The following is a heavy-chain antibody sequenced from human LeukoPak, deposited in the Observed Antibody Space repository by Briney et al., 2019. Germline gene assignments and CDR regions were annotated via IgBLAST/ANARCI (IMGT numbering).Heavy chain of an antibody. V-gene: IGHV3-66*01. CDR3: ALSWDYDILTGYYLHAFDI. CDR2: IYSGGST. Sequence: PGGSLRLSCAASGFTVSSNYMSWVRQAPGKGLEWVSVIYSGGSTYYADSVKGRFTISRDNSKNTLYLQMNSLRAEDTAVYYCALSWDYDILTGYYLHAFDIWGQGTMVTVSS. D-gene: IGHD3-9*01. CDR1: GFTVSSNY. J-gene: IGHJ3*02.